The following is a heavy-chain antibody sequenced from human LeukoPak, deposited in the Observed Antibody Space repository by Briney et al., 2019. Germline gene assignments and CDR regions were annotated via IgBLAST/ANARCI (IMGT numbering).Heavy chain of an antibody. D-gene: IGHD2-2*01. J-gene: IGHJ5*02. V-gene: IGHV4-31*03. CDR2: IYYSGST. Sequence: SQTLSLTCTVSGGSISSGGYSWSWIRQHPGKGLEWIGYIYYSGSTYYNPSLKSRVTISVDTSKNQFSLKLSSVTAADTAVYYCARDRRYCSSTSCFNWFDPWGQGTLVTVSS. CDR1: GGSISSGGYS. CDR3: ARDRRYCSSTSCFNWFDP.